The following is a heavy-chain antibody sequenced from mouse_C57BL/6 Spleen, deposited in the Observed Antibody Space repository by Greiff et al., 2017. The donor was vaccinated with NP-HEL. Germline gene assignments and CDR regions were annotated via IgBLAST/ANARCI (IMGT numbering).Heavy chain of an antibody. CDR2: INPNNGGT. J-gene: IGHJ1*03. D-gene: IGHD1-1*01. V-gene: IGHV1-18*01. CDR3: ARSGVDGYGSSYDWYFDV. Sequence: VQLQQSGPELVKPGASVKIPCKASGYTFTDYNMDWVKQSHGKSLEWIGDINPNNGGTIYNQKFKGKATLTVDKSSSTAYMEHRSLTSEDTAVYYGARSGVDGYGSSYDWYFDVWGTGTTVTVSS. CDR1: GYTFTDYN.